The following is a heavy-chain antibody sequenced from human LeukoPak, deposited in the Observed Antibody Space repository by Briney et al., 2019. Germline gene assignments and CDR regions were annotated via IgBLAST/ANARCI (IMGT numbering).Heavy chain of an antibody. CDR1: GYTFTGYY. J-gene: IGHJ4*02. V-gene: IGHV1-2*04. CDR3: ARGRDSGYDWDFDY. CDR2: INPNSGGT. D-gene: IGHD5-12*01. Sequence: GASVKVSCKASGYTFTGYYMHWVRQAPGQGLEWMGWINPNSGGTNYAQKFQGWVTMTRDTSISTAYMELSRLRSDDTAVYYCARGRDSGYDWDFDYWGQGTLVTVSS.